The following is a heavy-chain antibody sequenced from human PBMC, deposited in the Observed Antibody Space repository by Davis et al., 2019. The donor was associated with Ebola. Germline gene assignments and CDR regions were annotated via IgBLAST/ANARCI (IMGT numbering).Heavy chain of an antibody. J-gene: IGHJ4*02. CDR1: GFTFSSYG. V-gene: IGHV3-33*01. Sequence: GGSLKISCAASGFTFSSYGMHWVRQAPGKGLEWVAVIWYDGSNKYYADSVKGRFTISRDNSKNTLYLQMNSLRAEDTAVYYCARVGWFRELDYWGQGTLVTVSS. CDR2: IWYDGSNK. D-gene: IGHD3-10*01. CDR3: ARVGWFRELDY.